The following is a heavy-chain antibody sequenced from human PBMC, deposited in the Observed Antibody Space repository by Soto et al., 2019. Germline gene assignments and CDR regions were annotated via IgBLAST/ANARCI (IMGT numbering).Heavy chain of an antibody. CDR3: ATATLPV. CDR1: GGSISSGGYS. Sequence: QLQLQESGSGLVKPSQTLSLTCAVSGGSISSGGYSWSWIRQPPGKGLELIGYNYHSGSTYYNPTLKSRITISVDRSNNQVSLNLSSLTAGDTAVYYCATATLPVWGQGTLVTLSS. J-gene: IGHJ4*02. CDR2: NYHSGST. V-gene: IGHV4-30-2*01.